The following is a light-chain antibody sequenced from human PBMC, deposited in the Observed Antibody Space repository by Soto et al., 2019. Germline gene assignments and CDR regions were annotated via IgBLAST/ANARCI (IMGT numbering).Light chain of an antibody. CDR1: QRVSTF. Sequence: EIVLTHSPGTLSLSPGERATLSCRASQRVSTFLAWYQQRPGQAPRLLIYGASTRAAIIPARFSGSGSGTEFTLTISSLQSEDFAVYYCQQYNKWPRTFGQGTKVDIK. J-gene: IGKJ1*01. CDR3: QQYNKWPRT. V-gene: IGKV3-15*01. CDR2: GAS.